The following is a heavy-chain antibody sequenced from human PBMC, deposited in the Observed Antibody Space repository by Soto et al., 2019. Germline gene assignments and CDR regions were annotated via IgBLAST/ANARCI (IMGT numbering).Heavy chain of an antibody. CDR3: ARRARPDFYYMDV. D-gene: IGHD6-6*01. J-gene: IGHJ6*03. V-gene: IGHV3-64*01. CDR1: GFTLSGHA. Sequence: EVQLVESGGGLAQPGGSLRLSCAASGFTLSGHAMDWVRQAPGKGLEYVSGISSNGGSTYYANSVQGRFTISRDNSKNTVYLQMGSLRPEDMAVYYCARRARPDFYYMDVWGKGTTVTVSS. CDR2: ISSNGGST.